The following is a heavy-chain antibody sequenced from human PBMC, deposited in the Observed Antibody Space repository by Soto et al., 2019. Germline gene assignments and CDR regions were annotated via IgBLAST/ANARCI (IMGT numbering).Heavy chain of an antibody. CDR1: GFTFSSYA. J-gene: IGHJ4*02. CDR2: ISGSGDST. V-gene: IGHV3-23*01. D-gene: IGHD2-2*01. Sequence: GGSLRLSCAASGFTFSSYAMSWVRQAPGKGLEWVSTISGSGDSTYYADSVKGRFTISRDNSKNTLYLQVNSLRVEDTAVYYCAKEVVIVPAPNWVDYFDYWGQGTLVTVSS. CDR3: AKEVVIVPAPNWVDYFDY.